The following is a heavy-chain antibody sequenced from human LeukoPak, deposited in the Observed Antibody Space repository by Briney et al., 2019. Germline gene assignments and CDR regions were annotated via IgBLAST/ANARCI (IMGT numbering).Heavy chain of an antibody. D-gene: IGHD3-22*01. CDR2: IRYDGSNK. Sequence: PGGSLRLSCAASGFTFNIYGIHWVRQAPGKGLEWVAFIRYDGSNKYYADSVKGRFTISRDNSKNTLYLQMNSLRAEDTAVYYCAKDPSKGYYDSSGYSHFDYWGQGTLVTVSS. J-gene: IGHJ4*02. CDR3: AKDPSKGYYDSSGYSHFDY. CDR1: GFTFNIYG. V-gene: IGHV3-30*02.